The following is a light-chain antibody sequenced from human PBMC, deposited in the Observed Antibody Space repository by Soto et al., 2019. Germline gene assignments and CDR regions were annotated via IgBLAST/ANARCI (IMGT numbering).Light chain of an antibody. V-gene: IGLV2-23*01. CDR1: SSDVGSYNL. CDR3: CSYAGSVV. Sequence: QSVLTQPASVSGSPGQSITISCTGTSSDVGSYNLVPWYQQHPGKAPKLMIYEGSKRPSGVSNRFSGSKSGNTASLTISGLQAEDEADYYCCSYAGSVVFGGGTKLTV. J-gene: IGLJ2*01. CDR2: EGS.